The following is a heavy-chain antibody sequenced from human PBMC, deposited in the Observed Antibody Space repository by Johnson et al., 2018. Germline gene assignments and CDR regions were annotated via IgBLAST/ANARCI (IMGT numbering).Heavy chain of an antibody. Sequence: QVQLVQSGADVKKPGASVSVSCKASGYTFITGYYLHWVRQAPGQGLEWMGWINPNTGGTNYAQSFQGRVTMTRDTSISTAYMELSRLNSDDTAVYFWARAPIIGFSYHHLDVWGQGTTASVSS. V-gene: IGHV1-2*02. CDR1: GYTFITGYY. CDR2: INPNTGGT. J-gene: IGHJ6*02. CDR3: ARAPIIGFSYHHLDV. D-gene: IGHD1-20*01.